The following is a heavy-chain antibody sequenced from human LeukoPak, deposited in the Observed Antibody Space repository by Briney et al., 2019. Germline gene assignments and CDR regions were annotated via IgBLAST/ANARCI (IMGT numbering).Heavy chain of an antibody. CDR2: ISSTSSYI. J-gene: IGHJ4*02. V-gene: IGHV3-21*01. D-gene: IGHD2-2*01. CDR1: GFTFSSYS. Sequence: PGGSLRLSCAASGFTFSSYSMNWVRQAPGKGLEWVSSISSTSSYIYYADSVKGRFTISRDNAKNSLYLQMNSLRAEDTAVYYCALWDIVVVPGTEGDYWGQGTLVTVSS. CDR3: ALWDIVVVPGTEGDY.